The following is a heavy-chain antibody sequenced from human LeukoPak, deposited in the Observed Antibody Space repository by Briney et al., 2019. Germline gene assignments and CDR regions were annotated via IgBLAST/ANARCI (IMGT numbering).Heavy chain of an antibody. CDR2: ISYDGSNK. CDR3: AKDFEMATVNYYFDD. CDR1: GFTFSSHG. V-gene: IGHV3-30*18. Sequence: GGSLRLSCAASGFTFSSHGMHWVRQTPGKGLEWVAVISYDGSNKYYIDSVKGRFTISRDNSKNTLYLQMNSLRVEDTAVYYCAKDFEMATVNYYFDDWGQGTLVTVSP. D-gene: IGHD5-24*01. J-gene: IGHJ4*02.